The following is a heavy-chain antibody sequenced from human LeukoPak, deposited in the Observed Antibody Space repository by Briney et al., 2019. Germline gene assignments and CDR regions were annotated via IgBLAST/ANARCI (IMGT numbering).Heavy chain of an antibody. Sequence: GGSLRLSCAASGFTFSRYAMHWVRQAPGKGLEYVSAITSNGGSTYYANSVKGRFIISRDNSKNTLYLQLGSLRADDMAMYYCAAASGRQYAEYFQLWGEGTLVTVSS. CDR2: ITSNGGST. V-gene: IGHV3-64*01. D-gene: IGHD1-26*01. CDR3: AAASGRQYAEYFQL. J-gene: IGHJ1*01. CDR1: GFTFSRYA.